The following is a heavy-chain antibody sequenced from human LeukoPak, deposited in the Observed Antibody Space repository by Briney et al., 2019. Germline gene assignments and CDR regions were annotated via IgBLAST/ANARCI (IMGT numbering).Heavy chain of an antibody. CDR1: GGSIGTYY. CDR2: IYVTGST. D-gene: IGHD3-16*02. V-gene: IGHV4-59*08. Sequence: PSETLSLTCIVSGGSIGTYYWSWIRQSPGKGLEWIGYIYVTGSTRYNPYLQSRVTISVDTSRNQFFLKMSSVTAADTAVYYCARHIGGGIEDMDVWGTGTKVTVSS. J-gene: IGHJ6*03. CDR3: ARHIGGGIEDMDV.